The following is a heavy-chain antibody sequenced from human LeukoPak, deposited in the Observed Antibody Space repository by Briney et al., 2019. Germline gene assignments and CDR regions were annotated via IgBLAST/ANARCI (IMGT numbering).Heavy chain of an antibody. Sequence: GGSPRFSCAASGFTFDDYAMHWVRQAPGKRLEWVSLISGDGGSTYYADSVKRRFTISRDNSKNSLYLQMNSLRTEDTALYYCAKDIPQQWLLDYWGQGTLVTVSS. CDR1: GFTFDDYA. J-gene: IGHJ4*02. CDR3: AKDIPQQWLLDY. D-gene: IGHD6-19*01. CDR2: ISGDGGST. V-gene: IGHV3-43*02.